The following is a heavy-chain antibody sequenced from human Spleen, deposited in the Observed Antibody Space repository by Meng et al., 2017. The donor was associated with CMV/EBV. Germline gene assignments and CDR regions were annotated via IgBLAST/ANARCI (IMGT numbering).Heavy chain of an antibody. D-gene: IGHD2-2*01. V-gene: IGHV4-31*03. J-gene: IGHJ5*02. CDR3: ARGVRDIVVVPAARRWFDP. Sequence: LRLSCTVSGGSISSGGYYWSWIRQHPGKGLEWIGYIYYSGSTYYNPSLKSRVTISVDTSKNQFSLKLSSVTAADTAVYYCARGVRDIVVVPAARRWFDPWGQGTLVTVSS. CDR1: GGSISSGGYY. CDR2: IYYSGST.